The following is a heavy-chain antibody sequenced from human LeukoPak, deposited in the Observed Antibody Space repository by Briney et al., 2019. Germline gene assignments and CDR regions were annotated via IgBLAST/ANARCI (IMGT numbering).Heavy chain of an antibody. D-gene: IGHD3-10*01. Sequence: SETLSLTCTVSGGSISSYYWSWIRQPPGKGLEWIGYIHSSGSTHYNPSLKSRVTISVDTSKNQFSLKLSSVTAADTAVYYCAISYGSGSYDYWGQGTLVTVSS. CDR3: AISYGSGSYDY. J-gene: IGHJ4*02. V-gene: IGHV4-59*12. CDR2: IHSSGST. CDR1: GGSISSYY.